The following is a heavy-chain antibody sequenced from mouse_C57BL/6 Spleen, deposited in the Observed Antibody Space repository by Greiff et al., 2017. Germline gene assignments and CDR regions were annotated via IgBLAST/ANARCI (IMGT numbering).Heavy chain of an antibody. V-gene: IGHV1-50*01. Sequence: QVQLQQPGAELVKPGASVKLSCKASGYTFTSYWMQWVKQRPGQGLEWIGEIDPSDSSTNYNQKFKGKATLTVDTSSSTAYMQLSSLTSEDSAVYYCARRDWSYAMDYWGQGTSVTVAS. J-gene: IGHJ4*01. CDR1: GYTFTSYW. CDR2: IDPSDSST. CDR3: ARRDWSYAMDY. D-gene: IGHD4-1*01.